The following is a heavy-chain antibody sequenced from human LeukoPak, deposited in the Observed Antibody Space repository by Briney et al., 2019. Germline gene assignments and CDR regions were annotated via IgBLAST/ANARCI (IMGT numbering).Heavy chain of an antibody. V-gene: IGHV3-23*01. D-gene: IGHD6-13*01. CDR1: GFTFSSYA. CDR3: AKRGAGGKLFDY. J-gene: IGHJ4*02. Sequence: PGGSLRLSCAASGFTFSSYAMSWVRQAPGKGLEWVSAITGDGDTTYYADSVRGRFTISRDNSKNTLYLQVNSLRAEDTAVYYCAKRGAGGKLFDYWGQGTLVTVSS. CDR2: ITGDGDTT.